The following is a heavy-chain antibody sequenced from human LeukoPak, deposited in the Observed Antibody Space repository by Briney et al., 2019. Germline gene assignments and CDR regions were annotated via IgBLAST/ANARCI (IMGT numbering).Heavy chain of an antibody. D-gene: IGHD5-18*01. CDR1: GFTFSSYS. CDR3: ARGRRGYSYDY. CDR2: ISSSSSYI. V-gene: IGHV3-21*01. Sequence: KAGGSLRLSCAASGFTFSSYSMNWVRQAPGKGLEWVSSISSSSSYIYYADSVKGRSTISRDNAKNSLYLQMNSLRAEDTAVYYCARGRRGYSYDYWGQGTLVTVSS. J-gene: IGHJ4*02.